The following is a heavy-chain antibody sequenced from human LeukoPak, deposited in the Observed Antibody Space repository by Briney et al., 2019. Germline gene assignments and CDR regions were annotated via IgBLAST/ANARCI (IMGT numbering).Heavy chain of an antibody. Sequence: PGGSLTQSCAASGFTFDDYGISWVRQPPGKGLEWVSAINWDSDTTPYTDSVKGRFTISRDNAKSSLYLQMNSLRAEDTALYYCATASSSDLPPYWGRGTLVTVSS. CDR1: GFTFDDYG. J-gene: IGHJ4*01. CDR3: ATASSSDLPPY. CDR2: INWDSDTT. D-gene: IGHD6-6*01. V-gene: IGHV3-20*04.